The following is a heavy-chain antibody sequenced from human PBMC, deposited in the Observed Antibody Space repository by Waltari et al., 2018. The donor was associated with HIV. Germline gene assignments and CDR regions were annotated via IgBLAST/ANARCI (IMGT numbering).Heavy chain of an antibody. D-gene: IGHD3-16*01. CDR1: GARFTNYF. J-gene: IGHJ4*02. V-gene: IGHV1-2*06. CDR2: INPYTDDT. Sequence: LVQSASQVRAPGASVILSCKASGARFTNYFLYWLRQAPGQGLEWMGRINPYTDDTTYSQTLHTRVTMTRDTAAASTYMELTRLTAADTATYFCARGEDVSLTHLPPGFRLEVWGKGSLVSVSS. CDR3: ARGEDVSLTHLPPGFRLEV.